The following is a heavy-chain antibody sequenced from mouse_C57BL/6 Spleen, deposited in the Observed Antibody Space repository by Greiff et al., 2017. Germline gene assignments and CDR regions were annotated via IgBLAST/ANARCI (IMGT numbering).Heavy chain of an antibody. CDR3: ARDYDGYFWYFDV. D-gene: IGHD2-3*01. CDR2: INYDGSST. CDR1: GFTFSDYY. J-gene: IGHJ1*03. V-gene: IGHV5-16*01. Sequence: EVHLVESEGGLVQPGSSMKLSCTASGFTFSDYYMAWVRQVPEKGLEWVANINYDGSSTYYLDSLKSRFIISRDNAKNILYLQMSSLKSEDTATYYCARDYDGYFWYFDVWGTGTTVTVSS.